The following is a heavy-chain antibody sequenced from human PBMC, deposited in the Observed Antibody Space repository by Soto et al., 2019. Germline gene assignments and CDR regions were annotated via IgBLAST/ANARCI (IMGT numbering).Heavy chain of an antibody. D-gene: IGHD1-26*01. CDR3: ARRVYSGSYPAHFDY. J-gene: IGHJ4*02. CDR2: IYYSGST. CDR1: GGSISSSSYY. V-gene: IGHV4-39*01. Sequence: QLQLQESGPGLAKPSETLSLTCTVSGGSISSSSYYWGWIRQPPGKGLEWIGSIYYSGSTYYNPSLKRRVTISVDTSKNQFSLKLSSVTAADTAVYYCARRVYSGSYPAHFDYWGQGTLLTVSS.